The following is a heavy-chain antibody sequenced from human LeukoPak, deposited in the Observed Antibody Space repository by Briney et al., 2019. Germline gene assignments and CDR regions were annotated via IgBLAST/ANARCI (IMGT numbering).Heavy chain of an antibody. Sequence: GGSLRLSCGASGFTFSDHYMNWVRQAPGKGLEWVSYISDIGSKTNYADSVKGRFTISRDNAKNTLYLQMNSLRAEDTALYYCAKPYSGTILTGWFDPWGQGTLVTVSS. CDR1: GFTFSDHY. J-gene: IGHJ5*02. V-gene: IGHV3-11*03. D-gene: IGHD3-9*01. CDR2: ISDIGSKT. CDR3: AKPYSGTILTGWFDP.